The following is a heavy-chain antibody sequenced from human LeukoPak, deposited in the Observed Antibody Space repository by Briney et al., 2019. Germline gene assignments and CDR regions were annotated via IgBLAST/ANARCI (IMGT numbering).Heavy chain of an antibody. CDR1: GGTFSSYA. V-gene: IGHV1-69*13. Sequence: GASVKVSCKASGGTFSSYAISWVRQAPGQGLEWMGGIIPIFGTANYAQKFQGRVTITADESTSTAYMELSSLRSEDTAVYYCARDLLGIAANDYWGQGTLVTVSS. D-gene: IGHD6-13*01. CDR2: IIPIFGTA. J-gene: IGHJ4*02. CDR3: ARDLLGIAANDY.